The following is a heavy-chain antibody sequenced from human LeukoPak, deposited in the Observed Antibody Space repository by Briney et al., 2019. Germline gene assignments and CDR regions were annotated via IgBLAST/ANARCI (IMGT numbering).Heavy chain of an antibody. D-gene: IGHD2-21*02. CDR1: RDPFYVIL. J-gene: IGHJ3*01. V-gene: IGHV1-2*02. CDR3: AQARDESTAHYDSLHF. CDR2: INPKSGAT. Sequence: ASVKVSCKASRDPFYVILIPSGPQAPGQGPEWMGWINPKSGATDSAQKFQGRLTMTRDTSIATASMDLSGVRLDDTGIYHCAQARDESTAHYDSLHFWCQGTMITVSS.